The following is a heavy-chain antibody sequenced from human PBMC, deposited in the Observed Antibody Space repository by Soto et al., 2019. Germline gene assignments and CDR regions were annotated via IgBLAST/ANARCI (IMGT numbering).Heavy chain of an antibody. CDR1: GFTFSSYW. CDR2: IKQDGSEK. J-gene: IGHJ6*02. CDR3: ARDLGIGAAGRGYYYYYGMDV. V-gene: IGHV3-7*03. D-gene: IGHD6-13*01. Sequence: EVQLVESGGGLVQPGGSLRLSCAASGFTFSSYWMSWVRQAPGEGLEWVANIKQDGSEKYYEDSVQGRFIISRDNAKNSLSLQMNSLRAEDTAVYYCARDLGIGAAGRGYYYYYGMDVWGQGTTVTVSS.